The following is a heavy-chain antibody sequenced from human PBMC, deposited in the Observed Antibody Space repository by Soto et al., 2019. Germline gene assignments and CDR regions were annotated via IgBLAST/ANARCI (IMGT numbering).Heavy chain of an antibody. D-gene: IGHD4-17*01. CDR3: ARGPGTVTTGNWFDP. V-gene: IGHV4-34*01. J-gene: IGHJ5*02. Sequence: QVQLQQWGAGLLKPSETLSLTCAVYGGSFSGYYWSWIRQPPGKGLEWIGEINHSGSTNYNPSLKRRVTISVDTSKNQFSLKLSSVTAADTAVYYCARGPGTVTTGNWFDPWGQGTLVTVSS. CDR1: GGSFSGYY. CDR2: INHSGST.